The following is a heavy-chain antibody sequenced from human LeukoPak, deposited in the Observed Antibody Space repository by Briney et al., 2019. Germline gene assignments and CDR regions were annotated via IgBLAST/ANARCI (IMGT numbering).Heavy chain of an antibody. CDR1: GFTFSSYA. J-gene: IGHJ6*02. Sequence: GGSLRLSCAASGFTFSSYAMTWVRQAPGKGLEWVSAIRGSGADTYYVDSVKGRFTIPRDNPKNTLYLQMNSLRAEDTAVYYCAKGGTSWGYYGMDVWGQGTTVTVSS. V-gene: IGHV3-23*01. CDR3: AKGGTSWGYYGMDV. D-gene: IGHD2-2*01. CDR2: IRGSGADT.